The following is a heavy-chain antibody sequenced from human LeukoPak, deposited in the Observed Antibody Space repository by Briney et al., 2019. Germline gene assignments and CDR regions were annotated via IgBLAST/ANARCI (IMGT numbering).Heavy chain of an antibody. CDR3: AKAGANWFDP. V-gene: IGHV3-23*01. D-gene: IGHD3-10*01. J-gene: IGHJ5*02. CDR2: ISRSGDDT. Sequence: TGGSLRLSCAASGFTFSGYATSWVRQAPGKGLQWVATISRSGDDTYYADSVKGRFTVSRDNSKNTLYVQMNSLRAEDTAIYYCAKAGANWFDPWGQGTLVTVSS. CDR1: GFTFSGYA.